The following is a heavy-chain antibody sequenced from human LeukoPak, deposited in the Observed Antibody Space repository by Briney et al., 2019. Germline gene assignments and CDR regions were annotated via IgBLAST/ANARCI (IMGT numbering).Heavy chain of an antibody. D-gene: IGHD3-22*01. CDR3: ADSSGSV. Sequence: GASVKVSCKASGYTFTSYDINWVRQATGQGLEWMGGIIPISGTTNYAQKFQGRVTIIADKSTSTAYMEVNSLRSEDTAVYYCADSSGSVWGKGTTVTVSS. J-gene: IGHJ6*04. V-gene: IGHV1-69*06. CDR2: IIPISGTT. CDR1: GYTFTSYD.